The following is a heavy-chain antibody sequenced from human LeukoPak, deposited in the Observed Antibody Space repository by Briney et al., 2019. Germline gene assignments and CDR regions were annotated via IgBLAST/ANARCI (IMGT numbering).Heavy chain of an antibody. CDR3: ARDDFGHYYDSSGNFDY. Sequence: ASVKVSCKASGYTFTTYGVSWVRQTPGQGLEWMGWISPYNGNTNYAQKFQDRVTMTTDTSTSTAFMELRSLRSDDTAVYYCARDDFGHYYDSSGNFDYWGQGTLVTVSS. D-gene: IGHD3-22*01. CDR1: GYTFTTYG. V-gene: IGHV1-18*01. CDR2: ISPYNGNT. J-gene: IGHJ4*02.